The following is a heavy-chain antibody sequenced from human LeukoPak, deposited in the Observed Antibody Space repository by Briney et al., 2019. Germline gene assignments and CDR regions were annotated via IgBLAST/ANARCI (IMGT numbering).Heavy chain of an antibody. D-gene: IGHD3-3*01. CDR3: AKEGSGFLELDY. J-gene: IGHJ4*02. CDR2: ISSSGASK. V-gene: IGHV3-23*01. CDR1: GFTFGSYA. Sequence: GGSLRLSCAASGFTFGSYAMGWVRRAPEKGLEWVSAISSSGASKYYADSVKGRFTISRDNSKNTLYLQMNSLRAEDTAVYYCAKEGSGFLELDYWGQGTLVTVSS.